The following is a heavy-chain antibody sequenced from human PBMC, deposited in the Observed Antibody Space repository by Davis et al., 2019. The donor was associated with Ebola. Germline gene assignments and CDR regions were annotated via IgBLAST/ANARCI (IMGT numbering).Heavy chain of an antibody. J-gene: IGHJ3*01. V-gene: IGHV1-3*01. D-gene: IGHD1-1*01. CDR3: ARAQFPTTSDH. CDR2: INAGNGNT. CDR1: GYTFSNYA. Sequence: AASVKVSCKASGYTFSNYAIHWVRQAPGQRLEWMGWINAGNGNTKYSQKLQARVTITRDTSASTVYMELSSLRSEDTAVYYCARAQFPTTSDHWGQGTMVTVSS.